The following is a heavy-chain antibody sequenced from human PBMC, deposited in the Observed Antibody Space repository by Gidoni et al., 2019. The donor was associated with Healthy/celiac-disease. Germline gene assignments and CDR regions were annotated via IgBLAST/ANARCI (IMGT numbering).Heavy chain of an antibody. Sequence: QVQLQQWGAGLLKPSETLSLTCAVSGGSFSGYYWSWIRQPPGKGLEWSGELNHSGSTNYNPSLKSRVTISVDTSKNQFSLKLSSVTAADTAVYYCARGTIFGVPKPARWFDPWGQGTLVTVSS. D-gene: IGHD3-3*01. J-gene: IGHJ5*02. CDR3: ARGTIFGVPKPARWFDP. CDR2: LNHSGST. CDR1: GGSFSGYY. V-gene: IGHV4-34*01.